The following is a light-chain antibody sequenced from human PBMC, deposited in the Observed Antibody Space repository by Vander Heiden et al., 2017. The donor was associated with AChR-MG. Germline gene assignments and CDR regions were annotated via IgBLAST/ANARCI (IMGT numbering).Light chain of an antibody. Sequence: YELTQPPSVPVSPGQTARITCSGDALQKQYAYWYQQKPGQAPVLVIYKDSERPSGIPERFSGSSSGTTVTLTISGVQAEDEADYYCQSADSSGTHVVFGGGTKLTVL. CDR2: KDS. CDR1: ALQKQY. J-gene: IGLJ2*01. V-gene: IGLV3-25*03. CDR3: QSADSSGTHVV.